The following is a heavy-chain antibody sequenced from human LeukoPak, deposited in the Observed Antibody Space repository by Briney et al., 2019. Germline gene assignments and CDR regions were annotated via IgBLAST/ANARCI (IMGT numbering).Heavy chain of an antibody. Sequence: ASVKVSCKASGYTFTSYGITWVRQAPGQGLEWMGWITTYNGNTYYAQNFQGRVTMTADTSTSTAYMEVRSLRSDDTAVYYCARLSPPIASFCSGGTCYSGGFDPWGQGTLVSVSS. CDR1: GYTFTSYG. CDR2: ITTYNGNT. V-gene: IGHV1-18*01. J-gene: IGHJ5*02. D-gene: IGHD2-15*01. CDR3: ARLSPPIASFCSGGTCYSGGFDP.